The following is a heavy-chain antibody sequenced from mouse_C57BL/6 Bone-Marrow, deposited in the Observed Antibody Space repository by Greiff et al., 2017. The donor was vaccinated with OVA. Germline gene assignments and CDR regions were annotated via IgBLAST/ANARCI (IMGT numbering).Heavy chain of an antibody. CDR2: ISYDGSN. Sequence: EVQLVESGPGLVKPSQSLSLTCSVPGYSITSGYYWNWIRQFPGNKLEWMGYISYDGSNNYNPSLKNRISITRDTSKNQFFLKLNSVTTEDTATYYCARRTTVVAPNYYAMDYWGQGTSVTVSS. D-gene: IGHD1-1*01. J-gene: IGHJ4*01. V-gene: IGHV3-6*01. CDR3: ARRTTVVAPNYYAMDY. CDR1: GYSITSGYY.